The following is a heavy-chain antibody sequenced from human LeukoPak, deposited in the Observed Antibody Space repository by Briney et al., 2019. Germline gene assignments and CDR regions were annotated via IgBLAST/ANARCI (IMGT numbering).Heavy chain of an antibody. D-gene: IGHD3-10*01. CDR1: GFTFSSYW. CDR2: INPDGSGT. Sequence: GGSQRLSCAASGFTFSSYWMHWIRQAPGRGLVWVSRINPDGSGTNYADSVKGRFTISRDNAKNTLYLQMNSLRAEDTAVYYCTTDTFGLYDYWGQGTLVTVSS. V-gene: IGHV3-74*01. J-gene: IGHJ4*02. CDR3: TTDTFGLYDY.